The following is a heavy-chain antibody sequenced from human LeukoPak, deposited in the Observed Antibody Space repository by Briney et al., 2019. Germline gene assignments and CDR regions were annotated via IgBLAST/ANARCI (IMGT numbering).Heavy chain of an antibody. Sequence: ASVRVSCEASGYTFTGYYMHWVRQAPGQGLEWMGCINPNSGGTNYAQEFQRRVTMTGDTYISPAYIEVSRLRYDDTAVYYCAASQSYCGGDCYSGDAFHIWVQGTMVSVCS. J-gene: IGHJ3*02. D-gene: IGHD2-21*01. CDR2: INPNSGGT. V-gene: IGHV1-2*02. CDR1: GYTFTGYY. CDR3: AASQSYCGGDCYSGDAFHI.